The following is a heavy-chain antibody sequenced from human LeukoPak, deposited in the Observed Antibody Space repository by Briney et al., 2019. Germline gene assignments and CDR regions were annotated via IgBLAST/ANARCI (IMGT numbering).Heavy chain of an antibody. D-gene: IGHD2-21*02. Sequence: GGSLRLSCTASGFTFSTYWMSWVRQAPGEGLEWVPNIHPEGNEKYHVDSVKGRFTISRDNAKNSLYLQMNSLRVEDTAVYYCARGDDFSGDYWGQGTLVTVSS. CDR1: GFTFSTYW. J-gene: IGHJ4*02. CDR3: ARGDDFSGDY. CDR2: IHPEGNEK. V-gene: IGHV3-7*04.